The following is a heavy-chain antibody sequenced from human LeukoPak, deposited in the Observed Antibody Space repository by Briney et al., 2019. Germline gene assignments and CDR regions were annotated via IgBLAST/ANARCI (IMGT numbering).Heavy chain of an antibody. V-gene: IGHV4-59*01. CDR3: ARDHRIMDAFVI. D-gene: IGHD3-16*01. CDR2: IYYSGST. Sequence: PSETLSLTCTVSGDSINTYCWSWIRQPPGKGLEWIGHIYYSGSTNYNPSLKSRVSISVDMSKNQFSLKLTSVTAAGTAVYYCARDHRIMDAFVIWGQGTLVTVSS. CDR1: GDSINTYC. J-gene: IGHJ3*02.